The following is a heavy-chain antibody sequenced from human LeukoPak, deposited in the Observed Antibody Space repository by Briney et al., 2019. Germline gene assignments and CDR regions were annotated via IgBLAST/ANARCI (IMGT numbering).Heavy chain of an antibody. J-gene: IGHJ4*02. CDR3: AKGGSSWSLYYFDY. Sequence: GGSLRLSCAASGFAFNSYVMTWVRQAPGKGLEWVSAISGSGGSTYYADSVKGRFTISRDNSKNTLYLQMNSLRAEDTAVYYCAKGGSSWSLYYFDYWGQGTLVTVSS. CDR2: ISGSGGST. D-gene: IGHD6-13*01. CDR1: GFAFNSYV. V-gene: IGHV3-23*01.